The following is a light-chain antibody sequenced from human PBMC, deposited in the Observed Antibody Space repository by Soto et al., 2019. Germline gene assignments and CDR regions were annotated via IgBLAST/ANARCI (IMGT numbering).Light chain of an antibody. CDR2: AAS. CDR3: QQYKSWPYT. J-gene: IGKJ2*01. Sequence: EIVLTQSPAILSLSPGERATLSCRASQSVSSYLTWYQQKPGQAPSLLIYAASNRATGIPARFSGSGSGTEFTLTISSLQSEDFAVYYCQQYKSWPYTFGQGTKLEIK. V-gene: IGKV3-11*01. CDR1: QSVSSY.